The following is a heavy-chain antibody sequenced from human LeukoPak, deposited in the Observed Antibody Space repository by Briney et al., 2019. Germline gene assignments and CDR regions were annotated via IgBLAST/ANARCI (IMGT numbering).Heavy chain of an antibody. V-gene: IGHV3-7*01. CDR1: GLTFTNYW. CDR2: IGQDGGEK. Sequence: GGSLRLSCAAPGLTFTNYWMTWVRQAPGKGLEWVPNIGQDGGEKYYVDSVKGRFIISRDDAKNSLFLQMNSLRAEDTAVYYCTREVAQQLESWGEGTLVTVSS. D-gene: IGHD6-13*01. CDR3: TREVAQQLES. J-gene: IGHJ5*01.